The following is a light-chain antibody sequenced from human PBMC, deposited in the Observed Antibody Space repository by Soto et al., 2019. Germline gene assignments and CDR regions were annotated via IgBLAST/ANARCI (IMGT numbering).Light chain of an antibody. CDR1: QSVSSSY. J-gene: IGKJ1*01. V-gene: IGKV3-20*01. Sequence: EIVLTQSPGTLSLSPGERATLSCRASQSVSSSYLAWYQQKPGQAPRLLIYGASSRATGIPDRFSGSGSGTDFTLIISRLEPEDFAVYYCQQYASSPTFGQGTKVEIK. CDR3: QQYASSPT. CDR2: GAS.